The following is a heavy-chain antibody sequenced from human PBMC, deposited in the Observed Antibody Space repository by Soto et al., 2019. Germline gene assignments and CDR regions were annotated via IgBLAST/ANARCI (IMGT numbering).Heavy chain of an antibody. V-gene: IGHV4-4*02. D-gene: IGHD2-21*02. Sequence: SETLSLTCAVSGGSISSSNWWSWVRPPPGKGLEWIGEIYHSGSTNYNPSLKSRVTISVDKSKNQFSLKLSTVTAADTAVYYCARGEPYCGGDCYSRWFDPWGQGTLVTVSS. J-gene: IGHJ5*02. CDR3: ARGEPYCGGDCYSRWFDP. CDR1: GGSISSSNW. CDR2: IYHSGST.